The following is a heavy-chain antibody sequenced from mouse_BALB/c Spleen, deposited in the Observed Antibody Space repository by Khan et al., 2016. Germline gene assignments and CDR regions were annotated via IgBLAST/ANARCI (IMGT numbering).Heavy chain of an antibody. CDR2: INTYTGEP. Sequence: QIQLVQSGPELKKPGETVKISCKASGYTFTNYGMNWVKQAPGKGLKWMGWINTYTGEPTYADDFKGRFAFSLETSASTAYLQINNLKNEDMATYFCGRRRGCLSAMDYWGQGTSVTVSS. D-gene: IGHD1-1*01. CDR3: GRRRGCLSAMDY. J-gene: IGHJ4*01. CDR1: GYTFTNYG. V-gene: IGHV9-1*02.